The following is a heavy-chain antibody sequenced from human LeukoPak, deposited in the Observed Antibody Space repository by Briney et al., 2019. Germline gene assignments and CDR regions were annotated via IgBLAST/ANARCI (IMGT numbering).Heavy chain of an antibody. CDR2: ITTSSSYT. CDR1: GFSFSSYN. Sequence: PGGSLRLSCEASGFSFSSYNMDWVRQTPGKGLEWISSITTSSSYTFYADSVKGRFTISRDNAKNSLYLQMNSLRAEDTAVYYCAELGITMTGGVWGKGTTVTISS. V-gene: IGHV3-21*01. CDR3: AELGITMTGGV. D-gene: IGHD3-10*02. J-gene: IGHJ6*04.